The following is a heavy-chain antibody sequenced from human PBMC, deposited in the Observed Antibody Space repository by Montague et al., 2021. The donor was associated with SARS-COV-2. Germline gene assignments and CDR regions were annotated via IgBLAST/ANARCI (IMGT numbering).Heavy chain of an antibody. CDR1: GGSFSGYH. D-gene: IGHD3-22*01. J-gene: IGHJ4*02. CDR3: ARALIDIITMVVVFTGASLYFDY. CDR2: IGPSGST. V-gene: IGHV4-34*01. Sequence: SETLSLTCGVSGGSFSGYHWSWIRQPPGKGLEWIGEIGPSGSTNYNPSLKIRVIISLDTSKNQFSLKLSSVTAAATAVYYCARALIDIITMVVVFTGASLYFDYWGQGILVTVSS.